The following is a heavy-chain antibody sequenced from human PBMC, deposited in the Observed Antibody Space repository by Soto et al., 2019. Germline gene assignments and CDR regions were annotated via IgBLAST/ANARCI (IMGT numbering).Heavy chain of an antibody. CDR1: GFTFSSYG. J-gene: IGHJ4*02. V-gene: IGHV3-30*18. D-gene: IGHD3-10*01. CDR3: AKGAEFYYGSGSYFLDY. CDR2: VSYDGSTI. Sequence: QVQLVESGGGVVQPGRSLRLSCVASGFTFSSYGMHWVRQAPGKGLEWVAIVSYDGSTIYYADSVKGRFTISRDNSKKTVYLQMNSLRAEDTAVYFCAKGAEFYYGSGSYFLDYWGQGTLVTVSS.